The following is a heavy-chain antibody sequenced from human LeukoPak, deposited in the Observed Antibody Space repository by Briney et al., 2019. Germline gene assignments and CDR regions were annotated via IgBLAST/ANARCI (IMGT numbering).Heavy chain of an antibody. Sequence: PSETLSLTCTVSAYSISSGYYWGWIRQPPGKGLEWIGSIYHSGSTYYNPSLKSRVTISVDKSKGQFSLKLSSVTAADTAIYYCARKPTTSDAFDMWGQGTMVTVSS. CDR2: IYHSGST. CDR1: AYSISSGYY. V-gene: IGHV4-38-2*02. J-gene: IGHJ3*02. CDR3: ARKPTTSDAFDM. D-gene: IGHD1-26*01.